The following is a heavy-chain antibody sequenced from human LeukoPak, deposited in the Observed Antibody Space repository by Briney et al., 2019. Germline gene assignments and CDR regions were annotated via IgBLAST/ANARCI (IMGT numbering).Heavy chain of an antibody. Sequence: GGSLRLSCAGSGFIFSNNYMTWVRQAPGKGLEWVSVIYKDGSTYYADSVKGRFTISRDNSKNTVYLQMNSLRAEDTAVYYCARGYCSGRSCYMWYSDYWGQGTLVTVSS. CDR1: GFIFSNNY. J-gene: IGHJ4*02. V-gene: IGHV3-53*01. CDR3: ARGYCSGRSCYMWYSDY. CDR2: IYKDGST. D-gene: IGHD2-15*01.